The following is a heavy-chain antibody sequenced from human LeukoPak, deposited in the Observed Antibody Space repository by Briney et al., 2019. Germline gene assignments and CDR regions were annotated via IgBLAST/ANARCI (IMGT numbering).Heavy chain of an antibody. J-gene: IGHJ4*02. V-gene: IGHV3-23*01. CDR3: AKGGDGYDVVN. Sequence: HPGESLRLSCAASGFTFSSYAMSWVRQAPGKGLEWVSAISGSGGSTYYADSVKGRFTISRDNSKNTLYLQMNSLRAEDTAVYYCAKGGDGYDVVNWGQGTLVTVSS. D-gene: IGHD5-12*01. CDR2: ISGSGGST. CDR1: GFTFSSYA.